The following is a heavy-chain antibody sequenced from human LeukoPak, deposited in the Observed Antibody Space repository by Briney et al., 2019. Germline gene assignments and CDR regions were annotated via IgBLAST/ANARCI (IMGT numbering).Heavy chain of an antibody. CDR1: GFTFSSYG. Sequence: GRSLRLSCAASGFTFSSYGMHWVRQAQGKGLEWVAVIWYDGSNKYYADSVKGRFTISRDNSKNTLYLQMNSLRAEDTAVYYCARDLRPGNGYNLRYWGQGTLVTVSS. J-gene: IGHJ4*02. CDR3: ARDLRPGNGYNLRY. CDR2: IWYDGSNK. D-gene: IGHD5-24*01. V-gene: IGHV3-33*01.